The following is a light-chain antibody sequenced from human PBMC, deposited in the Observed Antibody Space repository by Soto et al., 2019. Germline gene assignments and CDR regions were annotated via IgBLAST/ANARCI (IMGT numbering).Light chain of an antibody. Sequence: QSALAQPASVSGSPGQSITISCTGTSSDVGAYDFVSWYQQHPDKAPKLMIYEVSNRPSGVSYRFSGSKSVNTATLTISGLQDEDEADYYCGSYTTSSTRVFGTGTKVTVL. V-gene: IGLV2-14*03. J-gene: IGLJ1*01. CDR2: EVS. CDR3: GSYTTSSTRV. CDR1: SSDVGAYDF.